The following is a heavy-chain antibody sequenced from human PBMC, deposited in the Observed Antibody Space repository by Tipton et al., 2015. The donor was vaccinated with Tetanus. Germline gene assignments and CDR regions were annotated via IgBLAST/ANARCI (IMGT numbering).Heavy chain of an antibody. Sequence: TLSLTCAVSGGSFSGFYWSWIRQPPGKGLEWIGEINHRGGTSYNPSLKSRVTISVDTSKNQFSLRLTSVTAADTAVYFCARIYDYWSGYFDFWGQGALVTVSP. D-gene: IGHD3-3*01. CDR2: INHRGGT. V-gene: IGHV4-34*01. CDR3: ARIYDYWSGYFDF. CDR1: GGSFSGFY. J-gene: IGHJ4*02.